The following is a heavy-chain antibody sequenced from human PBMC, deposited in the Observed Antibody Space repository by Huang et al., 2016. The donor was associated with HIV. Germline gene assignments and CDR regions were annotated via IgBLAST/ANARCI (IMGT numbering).Heavy chain of an antibody. V-gene: IGHV1-69*13. Sequence: QVQLVQSGAEVKKPGSSVKVSCKASGGTFSSYAISWVRQAPGQGLDGMGGIIPIFGTANYGQKFQGRVTSTADESTSTAYMELSSLRSEDTAVYYCARARGYYDSSVSYYFDYWGQGTLVTVSS. J-gene: IGHJ4*02. D-gene: IGHD3-22*01. CDR1: GGTFSSYA. CDR2: IIPIFGTA. CDR3: ARARGYYDSSVSYYFDY.